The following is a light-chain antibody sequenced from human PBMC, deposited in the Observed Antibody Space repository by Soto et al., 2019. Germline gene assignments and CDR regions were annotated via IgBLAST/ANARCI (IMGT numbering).Light chain of an antibody. CDR2: GAS. J-gene: IGKJ1*01. CDR1: QSISTY. Sequence: DIQMTQSPSSLSASVGDRVTITCRASQSISTYLNWYQRKPGKAPKLLIYGASSLQSGFPSRFSGSGSGTDFTLAISSLQPEDFATYYCQHSYNTPRTFGQGTKVEIK. CDR3: QHSYNTPRT. V-gene: IGKV1-39*01.